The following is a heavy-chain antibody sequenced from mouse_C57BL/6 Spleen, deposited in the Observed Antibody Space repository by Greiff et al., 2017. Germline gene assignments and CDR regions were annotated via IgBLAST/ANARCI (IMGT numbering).Heavy chain of an antibody. Sequence: VKLMESGAELVRPGTSVKMSCKASGYTFTNYWIGWAKQRPGHGLEWIGDIYPGGGYTNYNEKFKGKATLTADKSSSTAYMQFSSLTSEDSAIYYCARITTVVEGYAMDYWGQGTSVTVSS. D-gene: IGHD1-1*01. V-gene: IGHV1-63*01. CDR3: ARITTVVEGYAMDY. J-gene: IGHJ4*01. CDR1: GYTFTNYW. CDR2: IYPGGGYT.